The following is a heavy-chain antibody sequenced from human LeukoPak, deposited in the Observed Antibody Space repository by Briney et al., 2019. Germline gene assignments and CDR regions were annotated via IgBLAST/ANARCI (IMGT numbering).Heavy chain of an antibody. V-gene: IGHV4-59*01. Sequence: SETLSLTCTVSGGSISSYYWSWIRQPPAKGLAWVGYIYYSGSNNYNPSLKSRVTIPVDTSKNQSSLKLSSVTAADTAVYYCARSLTTVVTIDYWYFDLWGRGTLVTVSS. J-gene: IGHJ2*01. D-gene: IGHD4-23*01. CDR2: IYYSGSN. CDR3: ARSLTTVVTIDYWYFDL. CDR1: GGSISSYY.